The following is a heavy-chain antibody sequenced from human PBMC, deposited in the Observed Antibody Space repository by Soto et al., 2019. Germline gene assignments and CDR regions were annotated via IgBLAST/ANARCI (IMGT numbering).Heavy chain of an antibody. CDR1: GYTFTGYY. Sequence: GASVKVSCKASGYTFTGYYMHWVRQAPGQGLEWMGWINPNSGGTNYAQKFQGWVTMTRDTSISTAYMELSSLRSDDTAVYYCARDKSGSYPPDYYFDYWGQGTLVTVSS. D-gene: IGHD1-26*01. J-gene: IGHJ4*02. CDR3: ARDKSGSYPPDYYFDY. CDR2: INPNSGGT. V-gene: IGHV1-2*04.